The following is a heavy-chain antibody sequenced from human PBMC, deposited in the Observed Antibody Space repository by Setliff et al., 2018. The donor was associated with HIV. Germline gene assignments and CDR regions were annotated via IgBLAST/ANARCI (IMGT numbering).Heavy chain of an antibody. CDR2: IDPNFGGT. V-gene: IGHV1-2*06. Sequence: GASVKVSCKASGYTFTGYYMHWVRKAPGQGLEWMGRIDPNFGGTNYAQKFQGRVSMTRHTSISTAYMELSRLRTDDTAVYYCARDDGVDIWGQGTMVTVSS. CDR3: ARDDGVDI. J-gene: IGHJ3*02. CDR1: GYTFTGYY.